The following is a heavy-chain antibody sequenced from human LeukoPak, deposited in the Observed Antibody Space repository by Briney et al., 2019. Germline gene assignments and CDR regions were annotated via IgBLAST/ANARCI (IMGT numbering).Heavy chain of an antibody. Sequence: SETLSLTCAVYGGSFSSYYWSWIRQPPGKGLEWIGEINHSGSTNYNPSLKSRVTISVDTSKNQFSLKLSSVTAADTAVYYCARGGVSTTYYYGSGSYFWFDPWGQGTLVTVSS. CDR2: INHSGST. CDR3: ARGGVSTTYYYGSGSYFWFDP. D-gene: IGHD3-10*01. CDR1: GGSFSSYY. J-gene: IGHJ5*02. V-gene: IGHV4-34*01.